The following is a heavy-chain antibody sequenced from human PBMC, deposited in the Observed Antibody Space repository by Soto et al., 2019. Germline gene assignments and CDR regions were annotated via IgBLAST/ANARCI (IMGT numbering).Heavy chain of an antibody. CDR2: ISWDGGSR. CDR1: GFTFDDYT. Sequence: EVQLVESGGVVVQPGGSLRLSCAASGFTFDDYTMHWVRQAPGKGLEWVSLISWDGGSRYYADSVKGRFTISRDNSKNSLYLQMNSLRTEDTALYYCAKDINYGSGSYYGLMDYWGQGTLVPVSS. D-gene: IGHD1-26*01. J-gene: IGHJ4*02. CDR3: AKDINYGSGSYYGLMDY. V-gene: IGHV3-43*01.